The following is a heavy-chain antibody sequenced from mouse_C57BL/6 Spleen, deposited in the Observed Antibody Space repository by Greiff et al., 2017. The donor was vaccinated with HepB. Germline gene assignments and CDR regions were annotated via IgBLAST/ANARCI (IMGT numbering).Heavy chain of an antibody. Sequence: DVQLQESGPGLVKPSQSLSLTCSVTGYSITSGYYWNWIRQFPGNKLEWMGYISYDGSNNYNPSLKNRISITRDTSKNQFFLKLNSVTTEDTATYYCAREGDYYGSSWYFDVWGTGTTVTVSS. D-gene: IGHD1-1*01. CDR3: AREGDYYGSSWYFDV. V-gene: IGHV3-6*01. J-gene: IGHJ1*03. CDR1: GYSITSGYY. CDR2: ISYDGSN.